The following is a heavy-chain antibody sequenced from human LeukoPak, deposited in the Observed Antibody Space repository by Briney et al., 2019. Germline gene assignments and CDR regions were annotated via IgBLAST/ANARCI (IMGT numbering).Heavy chain of an antibody. CDR2: ISWDGGST. J-gene: IGHJ3*02. CDR1: GFTFDDYT. CDR3: GKNRYSGSLSPFDI. D-gene: IGHD1-26*01. V-gene: IGHV3-43*01. Sequence: GGSLRLSCAASGFTFDDYTMHWVRQAPGKGLEWVSLISWDGGSTYYADSVKGRFTISRDNSKNTLYLQMNSLRAEDTAVYYCGKNRYSGSLSPFDIWGQGTMVTVSS.